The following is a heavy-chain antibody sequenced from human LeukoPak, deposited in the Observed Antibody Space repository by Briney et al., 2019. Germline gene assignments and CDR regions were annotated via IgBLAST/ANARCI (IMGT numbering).Heavy chain of an antibody. Sequence: SETLSLTCAVYGGSFSGYYWSWIRQPPGKGLEWLGEINHSGSTNYNPSLKSRVTISVDTSKNQFSLKLSSVTAADTAVYYCARGLGGRYYDILTGYYRGSPPYFDYWGQGTLVTVSS. J-gene: IGHJ4*02. CDR2: INHSGST. V-gene: IGHV4-34*01. CDR1: GGSFSGYY. CDR3: ARGLGGRYYDILTGYYRGSPPYFDY. D-gene: IGHD3-9*01.